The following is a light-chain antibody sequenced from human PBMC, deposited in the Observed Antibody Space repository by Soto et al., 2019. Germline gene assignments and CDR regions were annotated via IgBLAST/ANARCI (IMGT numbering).Light chain of an antibody. CDR2: SIN. J-gene: IGLJ2*01. V-gene: IGLV1-44*01. CDR1: SSNIGRNT. Sequence: QAVVTQTPSASGTPGQSVTISCSGSSSNIGRNTVNWYQQLPGTAPRLLIYSINQRPSGVPDRFSGSKSGASASLAISGLQSEDEADYYCAVWDDSLNRVVFGGGTKLTVL. CDR3: AVWDDSLNRVV.